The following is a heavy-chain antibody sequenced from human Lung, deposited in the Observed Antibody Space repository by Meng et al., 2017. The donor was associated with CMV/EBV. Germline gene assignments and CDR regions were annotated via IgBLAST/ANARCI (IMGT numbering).Heavy chain of an antibody. V-gene: IGHV6-1*01. CDR2: TYYRSKWYH. J-gene: IGHJ4*02. CDR1: GDIVSSNSAA. Sequence: QGQLLRSGPGLVKPSPTLSLTGAISGDIVSSNSAAWHWIRQSPSRGLEWLGRTYYRSKWYHEYAVSVKSRITISPDTPKNQFSLQLNSMTPEDTAVYYCARGINGGCGDWGQGTLVTVSS. D-gene: IGHD4-23*01. CDR3: ARGINGGCGD.